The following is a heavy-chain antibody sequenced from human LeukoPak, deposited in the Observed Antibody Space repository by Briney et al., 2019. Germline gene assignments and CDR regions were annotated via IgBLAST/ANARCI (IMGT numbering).Heavy chain of an antibody. D-gene: IGHD2-2*01. CDR3: ARDARSHCGTDACYGPYFDY. J-gene: IGHJ4*02. V-gene: IGHV3-48*01. CDR1: GFSFSTSS. Sequence: PGGSLRLSCAASGFSFSTSSMSWVSQTPGKGLEWLSYIRGSSTTIYYADSVKGRFTISRDNARNSLYLQMNDLRAEDTGVYFCARDARSHCGTDACYGPYFDYWGQGSLVTVSS. CDR2: IRGSSTTI.